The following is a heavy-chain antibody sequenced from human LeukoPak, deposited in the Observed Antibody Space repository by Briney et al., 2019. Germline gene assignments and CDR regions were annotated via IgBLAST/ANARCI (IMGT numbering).Heavy chain of an antibody. J-gene: IGHJ4*02. V-gene: IGHV4-59*01. CDR2: IYYSGST. CDR1: DDSITMYY. Sequence: PSETLSLTCTVSDDSITMYYWSWIRQPPGKGLEWIGYIYYSGSTNYNPSLKSRVTISVDTSKNQFSLKLSSVTAADTAVYYCARFILGHFDYWGQGTLVTVSS. D-gene: IGHD1-26*01. CDR3: ARFILGHFDY.